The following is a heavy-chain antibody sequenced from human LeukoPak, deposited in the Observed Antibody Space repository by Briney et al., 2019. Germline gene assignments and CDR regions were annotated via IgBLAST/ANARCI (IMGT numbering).Heavy chain of an antibody. V-gene: IGHV3-33*08. Sequence: GGSLRLSCAASGFTFSTYAMSWVRQAPGKGLEWVAVIWYDGSNKYYADSVKGRFTISRDNSKNTLYLQMNSLRAEDTAVYYCARDYRAVAGYYFDYWGQGTLVTVSS. D-gene: IGHD6-19*01. CDR1: GFTFSTYA. J-gene: IGHJ4*02. CDR2: IWYDGSNK. CDR3: ARDYRAVAGYYFDY.